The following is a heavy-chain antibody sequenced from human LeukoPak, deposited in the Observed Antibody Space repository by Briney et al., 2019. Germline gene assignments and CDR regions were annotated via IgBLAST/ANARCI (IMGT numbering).Heavy chain of an antibody. Sequence: ASVKVSCKASGYTFTGYYMHWVRQAPGQGLEWMGWINPNSGGTNYAQRFQGRVTMTRDTSISTAYMELSRLISDDTAVYYCARDFAFPKWFDPWGQGTLVTVSS. CDR2: INPNSGGT. V-gene: IGHV1-2*02. J-gene: IGHJ5*02. CDR3: ARDFAFPKWFDP. D-gene: IGHD2/OR15-2a*01. CDR1: GYTFTGYY.